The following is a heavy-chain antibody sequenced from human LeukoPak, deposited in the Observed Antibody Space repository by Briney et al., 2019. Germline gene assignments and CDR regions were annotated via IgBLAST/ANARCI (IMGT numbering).Heavy chain of an antibody. CDR2: IIPIFGTA. CDR1: GGTFSSYA. V-gene: IGHV1-69*05. D-gene: IGHD6-13*01. J-gene: IGHJ5*02. CDR3: ARSGSAGLGSLDP. Sequence: GASVKVSCKASGGTFSSYAISWARQAPGQGLEWMGGIIPIFGTANYAQKFQGRVTITTDESTSTAYMELSSLRSEDTAVYYCARSGSAGLGSLDPWGQGTLVTVSS.